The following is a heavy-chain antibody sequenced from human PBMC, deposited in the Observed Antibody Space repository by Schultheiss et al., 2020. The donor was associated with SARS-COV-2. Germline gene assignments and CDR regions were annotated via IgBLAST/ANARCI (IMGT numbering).Heavy chain of an antibody. CDR1: GFTFSNYA. J-gene: IGHJ4*02. D-gene: IGHD2-2*01. V-gene: IGHV3-64*04. CDR3: AREEGRYCSSTSCYEGRDY. Sequence: GGSLRLSCSASGFTFSNYAMHWVRQAPGKGLEYVSVISSNGGGTYYADSVKGRFTISRDNAKNSLYLQMNSLRAEDTAVYYCAREEGRYCSSTSCYEGRDYWGQGTLVTVSS. CDR2: ISSNGGGT.